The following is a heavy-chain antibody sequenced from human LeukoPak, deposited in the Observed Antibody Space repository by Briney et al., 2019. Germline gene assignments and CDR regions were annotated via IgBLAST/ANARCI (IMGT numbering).Heavy chain of an antibody. Sequence: PSETLSLTCTVSGGSISSYYWSWIRQPPGKGLEWIGYIYYSGSTNYTPSLKSRITISVDTSRNQFSLKLSSVTAADTAVYYCARSGRGSSAGFDYWGQGTLVTVSS. J-gene: IGHJ4*02. V-gene: IGHV4-59*01. D-gene: IGHD3-10*01. CDR3: ARSGRGSSAGFDY. CDR2: IYYSGST. CDR1: GGSISSYY.